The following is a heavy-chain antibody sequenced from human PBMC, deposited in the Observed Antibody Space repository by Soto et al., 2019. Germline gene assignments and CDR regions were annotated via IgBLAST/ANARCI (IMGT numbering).Heavy chain of an antibody. J-gene: IGHJ4*02. V-gene: IGHV4-59*12. CDR1: GGSIGSYY. Sequence: PSETLSLTCTVSGGSIGSYYWSWIRQPPGKGLEWIGYIYYSGSTNYNPSLKSRVTISVDTSRNQFSLKLSSVIAADTAIYYCARDQGLRGPFDYWGQGTLVTVSS. D-gene: IGHD6-25*01. CDR2: IYYSGST. CDR3: ARDQGLRGPFDY.